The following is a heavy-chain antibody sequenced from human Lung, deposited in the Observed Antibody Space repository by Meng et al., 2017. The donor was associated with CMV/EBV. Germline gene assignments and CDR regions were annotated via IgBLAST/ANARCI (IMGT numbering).Heavy chain of an antibody. D-gene: IGHD6-13*01. J-gene: IGHJ4*02. V-gene: IGHV3-53*01. CDR3: AKYPQTYPYSSSS. CDR1: GFTVNTNY. Sequence: GESLKISCAASGFTVNTNYMSWVRQAPGKGLECVSVIYSGGRTYYADSVKGRFTISRDNSKNTLYLQMNSLRAEDTAMYYCAKYPQTYPYSSSSWGQGTXVTVYS. CDR2: IYSGGRT.